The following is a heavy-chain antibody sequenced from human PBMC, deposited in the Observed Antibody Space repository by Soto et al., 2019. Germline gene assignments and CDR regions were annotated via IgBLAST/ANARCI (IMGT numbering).Heavy chain of an antibody. D-gene: IGHD5-12*01. J-gene: IGHJ6*02. V-gene: IGHV1-69*13. CDR1: GGTFSSYA. CDR3: ARAQYAATISAYYYYGMDV. CDR2: IIPIFGTA. Sequence: SSVKVCCKASGGTFSSYAISWVRQAPGRGLEWMGGIIPIFGTANYAQKFQGRVTITADESTSTAYMELSSLRSEDTAVYYCARAQYAATISAYYYYGMDVWGQGTKVTVSS.